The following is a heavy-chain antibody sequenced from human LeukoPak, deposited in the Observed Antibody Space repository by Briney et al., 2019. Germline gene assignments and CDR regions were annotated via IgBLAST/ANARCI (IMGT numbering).Heavy chain of an antibody. Sequence: ASVKVSCKASGYTFSRYYMHWVRQAPGQGLEWMGIINPSGGSTSYAQRFQGRVTMTSDTSTNTVYMELSSLRSEDTAVYYCARAPEWLPLDYWGQGTPVTVSS. CDR2: INPSGGST. CDR3: ARAPEWLPLDY. V-gene: IGHV1-46*01. J-gene: IGHJ4*02. CDR1: GYTFSRYY. D-gene: IGHD3-3*01.